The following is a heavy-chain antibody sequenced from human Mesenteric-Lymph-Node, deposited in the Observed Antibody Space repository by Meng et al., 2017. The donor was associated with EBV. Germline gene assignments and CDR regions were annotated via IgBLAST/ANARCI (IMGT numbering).Heavy chain of an antibody. V-gene: IGHV1-24*01. CDR3: ATFRGAVSANGWFDP. CDR1: GHTLIELS. CDR2: FDPEDDEM. D-gene: IGHD6-19*01. Sequence: VQLGQAGAEGKKPGASVKGSCKVSGHTLIELSMHWVRQAPGKGLEWMGGFDPEDDEMVFAQEFQGRVTMTEDTSTNTAYMELSRLSSEDTAVYYCATFRGAVSANGWFDPWGQGTLVTVSS. J-gene: IGHJ5*02.